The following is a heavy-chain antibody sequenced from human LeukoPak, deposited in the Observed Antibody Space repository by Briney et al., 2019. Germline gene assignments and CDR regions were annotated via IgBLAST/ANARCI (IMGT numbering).Heavy chain of an antibody. D-gene: IGHD2-15*01. CDR3: ARGGKYGCSGGSCYSDY. CDR1: RFTFSSYV. V-gene: IGHV3-21*04. J-gene: IGHJ4*02. CDR2: ISTSSSYI. Sequence: PGGSLRLSCAASRFTFSSYVMKWVRQVPGKGLEWVSSISTSSSYIYYADSVKGRFTISRDNAKNSLYLQMNSLRAEDTAVYYCARGGKYGCSGGSCYSDYWGQGTLVTVSA.